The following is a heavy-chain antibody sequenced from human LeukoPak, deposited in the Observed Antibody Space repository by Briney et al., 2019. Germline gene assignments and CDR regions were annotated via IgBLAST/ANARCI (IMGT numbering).Heavy chain of an antibody. CDR3: ARDMSTTVTPISYAIDV. CDR2: ITPILGIA. Sequence: ASVKVSCKASGGTFSSYAISWVRQAPGQGLEWMGRITPILGIANYAQNFQDRVTMTRHTTTTTVSLELSSLRSEDTAVYYCARDMSTTVTPISYAIDVWGQGTMVTVSS. CDR1: GGTFSSYA. V-gene: IGHV1-69*04. D-gene: IGHD4-23*01. J-gene: IGHJ3*01.